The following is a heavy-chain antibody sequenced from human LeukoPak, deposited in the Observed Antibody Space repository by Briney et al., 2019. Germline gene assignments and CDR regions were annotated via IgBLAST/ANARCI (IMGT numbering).Heavy chain of an antibody. Sequence: GGSLRLSCAASGFTFSSYAMHWVRQAPGKGLEWVANIKQDGSEKYYVDSVKGRFTISRDNAKNSLYLQMNSLRAEDTAVYYCAREGSEGYLFDYWGQGTLVTVSS. V-gene: IGHV3-7*01. CDR1: GFTFSSYA. D-gene: IGHD1-1*01. J-gene: IGHJ4*02. CDR3: AREGSEGYLFDY. CDR2: IKQDGSEK.